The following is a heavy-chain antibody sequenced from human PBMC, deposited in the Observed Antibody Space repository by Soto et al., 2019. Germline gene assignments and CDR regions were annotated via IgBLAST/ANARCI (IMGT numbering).Heavy chain of an antibody. CDR1: GGSISSSSYY. J-gene: IGHJ6*02. CDR3: ARQGGHDFWSGYYSGYYYGMDV. CDR2: IYNSGST. Sequence: SETLSLTCTVSGGSISSSSYYWGWIRQPPGKGLEWIGSIYNSGSTYYNPSLKSLVTISVDTSKTQFSLKRSSVTAADTAVYYCARQGGHDFWSGYYSGYYYGMDVWGQGTTVTVSS. D-gene: IGHD3-3*01. V-gene: IGHV4-39*01.